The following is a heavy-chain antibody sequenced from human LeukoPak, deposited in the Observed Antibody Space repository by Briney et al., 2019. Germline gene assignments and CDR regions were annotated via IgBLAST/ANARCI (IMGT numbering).Heavy chain of an antibody. CDR1: RGSFSPYH. V-gene: IGHV4-34*01. Sequence: PSETLSLTCAVYRGSFSPYHWSWIRQSPRKGLEWIGEINHSGSTNYNPSLKNRLSITVDTSKNQFSLNLNSVTGADTAVYFCARGVIAVSDGPKQQSHGLDVWGQGTTVTVSS. CDR3: ARGVIAVSDGPKQQSHGLDV. D-gene: IGHD5-24*01. J-gene: IGHJ6*02. CDR2: INHSGST.